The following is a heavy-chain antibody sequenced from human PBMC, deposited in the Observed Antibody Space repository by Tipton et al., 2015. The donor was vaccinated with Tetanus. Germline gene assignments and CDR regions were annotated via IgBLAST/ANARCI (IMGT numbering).Heavy chain of an antibody. J-gene: IGHJ5*02. CDR3: ARAHLTASRMSPWGT. CDR2: ITDGRSVI. Sequence: SLRLSCEGSGFPFYSYAMAWVRQAPGKGLEWIAYITDGRSVIQYADSVKGRFTLSRDTAKNPLYLLMDSLRADDTAVYHCARAHLTASRMSPWGTWGQGTLVTVSS. D-gene: IGHD3-16*01. V-gene: IGHV3-48*03. CDR1: GFPFYSYA.